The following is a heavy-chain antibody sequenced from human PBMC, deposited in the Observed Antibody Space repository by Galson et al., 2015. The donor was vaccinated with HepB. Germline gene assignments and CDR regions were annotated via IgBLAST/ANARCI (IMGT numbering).Heavy chain of an antibody. CDR2: INQDGNAK. V-gene: IGHV3-7*03. J-gene: IGHJ4*02. D-gene: IGHD6-13*01. CDR1: GFIFSSYW. CDR3: AKARGYSSSWYSDY. Sequence: SLRLSCAASGFIFSSYWMNWVRQAPGKGLEWVANINQDGNAKYYVDSVKGRFTISRDNSKNTLYLQMNSLRAEDTAVYYCAKARGYSSSWYSDYWGQGTLVTVSS.